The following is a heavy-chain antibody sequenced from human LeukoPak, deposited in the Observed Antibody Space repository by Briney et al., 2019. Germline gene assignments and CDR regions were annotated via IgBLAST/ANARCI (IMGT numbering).Heavy chain of an antibody. CDR1: GGSISSYY. CDR3: ARSRMRQAAGDY. CDR2: IYYSGST. Sequence: SETLSLTCTVSGGSISSYYWSWVRQPPGKGLEGIGYIYYSGSTNYNPSLKSRGTISVDTSKNQFSLKLSSVTAADTAVYYCARSRMRQAAGDYWGQGTLVTVSS. D-gene: IGHD6-13*01. V-gene: IGHV4-59*08. J-gene: IGHJ4*02.